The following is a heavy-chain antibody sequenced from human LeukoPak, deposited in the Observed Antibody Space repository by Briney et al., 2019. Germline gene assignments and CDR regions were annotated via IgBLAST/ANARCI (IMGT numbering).Heavy chain of an antibody. CDR3: AGSGYRGYDLNY. D-gene: IGHD5-12*01. CDR1: GGSFSGYY. V-gene: IGHV4-34*01. J-gene: IGHJ4*02. CDR2: INHSGST. Sequence: SETLSLTCAVYGGSFSGYYWSWIRQPPGKGLEWIGEINHSGSTNYNPPLKSRVTISVDTSKNQFSLKLSSVTAADTAVYYCAGSGYRGYDLNYWGQGTLVTVSS.